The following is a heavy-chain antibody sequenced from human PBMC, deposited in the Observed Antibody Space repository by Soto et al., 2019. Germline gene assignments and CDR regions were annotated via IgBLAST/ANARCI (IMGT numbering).Heavy chain of an antibody. J-gene: IGHJ4*02. V-gene: IGHV4-4*07. Sequence: PSETLSLTCTVSGGSIISYYWSWIRQPAGKGLEWIGRIYTSGSTNYNPSLKSRVTMSVDTSKNQFSLKLSSVTAADTAVYYCATGVAAAGPGPFDYWGQGTLVTVSS. D-gene: IGHD6-13*01. CDR3: ATGVAAAGPGPFDY. CDR1: GGSIISYY. CDR2: IYTSGST.